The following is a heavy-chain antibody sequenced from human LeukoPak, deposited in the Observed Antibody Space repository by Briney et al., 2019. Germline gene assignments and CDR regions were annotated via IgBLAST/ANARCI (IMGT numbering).Heavy chain of an antibody. Sequence: PGRSLRLSCAASGFTFDDYAMHWVRQAPGKGLEWVSGISWNSGSIGYADSVKGRFTISRDNAKNSLYLQMNSLRAEDTALYYCARDYYYYDSSGYLLWGQGTLVTVSS. CDR3: ARDYYYYDSSGYLL. CDR2: ISWNSGSI. J-gene: IGHJ4*02. CDR1: GFTFDDYA. V-gene: IGHV3-9*01. D-gene: IGHD3-22*01.